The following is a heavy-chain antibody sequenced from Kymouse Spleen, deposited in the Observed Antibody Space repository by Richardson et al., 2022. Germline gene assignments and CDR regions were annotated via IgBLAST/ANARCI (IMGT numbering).Heavy chain of an antibody. J-gene: IGHJ5*02. Sequence: QVQLQQWGAGLLKPSETLSLTCAVYGGSFSGYYWSWIRQPPGKGLEWIGEINHSGSTNYNPSLKSRVTISVDTSKNQFSLKLSSVTAADTAVYYCARVTMVRGVPNWFDPWGQGTLVTVSS. CDR1: GGSFSGYY. CDR2: INHSGST. V-gene: IGHV4-34*01. CDR3: ARVTMVRGVPNWFDP. D-gene: IGHD3-10*01.